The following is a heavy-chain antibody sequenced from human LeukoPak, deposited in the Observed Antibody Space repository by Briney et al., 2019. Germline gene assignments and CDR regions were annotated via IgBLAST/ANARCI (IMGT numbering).Heavy chain of an antibody. CDR2: VKTIAGDT. V-gene: IGHV3-23*01. CDR1: GFSFSNYW. D-gene: IGHD5-24*01. Sequence: GGSLRLSCAASGFSFSNYWMSWVRQAPGRGLEWVSAVKTIAGDTYYADSVGGRFSISRDNSKSTVYLHMNRLRAEDSALYYCAKGQMATILGFDSWGQGALVTVSS. CDR3: AKGQMATILGFDS. J-gene: IGHJ4*02.